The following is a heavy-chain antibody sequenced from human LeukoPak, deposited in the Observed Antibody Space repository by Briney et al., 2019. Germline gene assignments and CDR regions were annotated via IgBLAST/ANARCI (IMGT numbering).Heavy chain of an antibody. CDR2: IYYSGST. D-gene: IGHD3-16*02. Sequence: SETLSLTCAVYGGSFSGYYWSWIRQPPGKGLEWIGYIYYSGSTNYNPSLKSRVTISVDTSKNQFSLKLSSVTAADTAVYYCARAGSYYYYYYGMDVWGQGTTVTVSS. CDR3: ARAGSYYYYYYGMDV. J-gene: IGHJ6*02. CDR1: GGSFSGYY. V-gene: IGHV4-59*01.